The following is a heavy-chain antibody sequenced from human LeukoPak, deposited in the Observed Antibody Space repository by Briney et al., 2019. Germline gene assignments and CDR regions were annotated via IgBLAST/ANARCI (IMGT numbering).Heavy chain of an antibody. J-gene: IGHJ4*02. CDR2: IIPIFGTA. V-gene: IGHV1-69*13. CDR1: GYTFTSYG. CDR3: ARGGRDYDSSGSHDY. D-gene: IGHD3-22*01. Sequence: RASVKVSCKASGYTFTSYGISWVRQAPGQGLEWMGGIIPIFGTANYAQKFQGRVTITADESTSTAYMELSSLRSEDTAVYYCARGGRDYDSSGSHDYWGQGTLVTVSS.